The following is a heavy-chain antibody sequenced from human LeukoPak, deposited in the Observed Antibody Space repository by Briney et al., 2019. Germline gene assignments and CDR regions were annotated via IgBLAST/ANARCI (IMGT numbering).Heavy chain of an antibody. V-gene: IGHV1-2*02. Sequence: ASVKVSCKASGYTFSGRYIVWVRQAPGQGLEWMGWINPNSGGTNYAQKFQGRVTMTRDTSISTAYMELSRLRSDDTAVYYCAREGEAWFGELLPKPFDYWGQGTLVTVSS. CDR1: GYTFSGRY. D-gene: IGHD3-10*01. J-gene: IGHJ4*02. CDR3: AREGEAWFGELLPKPFDY. CDR2: INPNSGGT.